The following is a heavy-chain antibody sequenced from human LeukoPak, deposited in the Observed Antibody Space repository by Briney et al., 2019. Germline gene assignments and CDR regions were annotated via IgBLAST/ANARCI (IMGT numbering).Heavy chain of an antibody. CDR3: AKDPGTIFGVPKFDP. J-gene: IGHJ5*02. D-gene: IGHD3-3*01. CDR2: ISAYNGNT. CDR1: GYTFASYD. Sequence: ASVKVSCKASGYTFASYDINWVRQAPGQGLEWMGWISAYNGNTNYAQKLQGRVTMTTDTSTSTAYMELRSLRSDDTAVYYCAKDPGTIFGVPKFDPWGQGTLVTVSS. V-gene: IGHV1-18*01.